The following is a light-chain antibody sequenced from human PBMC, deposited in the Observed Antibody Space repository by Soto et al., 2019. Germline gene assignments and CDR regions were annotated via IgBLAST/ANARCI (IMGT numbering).Light chain of an antibody. CDR1: QSVNNS. CDR2: DAS. J-gene: IGKJ4*01. CDR3: HQRSNWPLT. V-gene: IGKV3-11*01. Sequence: EIVLTQSPATLSLSPGERATLSSRASQSVNNSLAWYQQKPGQAPRLLIYDASSRATDIPARFSGSGSGTDFTLTISSLEPEDFATYYCHQRSNWPLTFGGGTKVEIK.